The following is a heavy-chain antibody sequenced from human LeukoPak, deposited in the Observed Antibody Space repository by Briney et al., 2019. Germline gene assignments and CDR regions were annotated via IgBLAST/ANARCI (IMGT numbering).Heavy chain of an antibody. J-gene: IGHJ6*02. D-gene: IGHD2-15*01. Sequence: SETLSLTCTVSGGSISSSSYYWSWIRQPPGKGLEWIGYVYYSGSTNYNPSLKSRVTISVDTSKNQFSLKLSSVTAADTAVYYCARSSYRDYYYGMDVWGQGTTVTVSS. CDR1: GGSISSSSYY. V-gene: IGHV4-61*01. CDR2: VYYSGST. CDR3: ARSSYRDYYYGMDV.